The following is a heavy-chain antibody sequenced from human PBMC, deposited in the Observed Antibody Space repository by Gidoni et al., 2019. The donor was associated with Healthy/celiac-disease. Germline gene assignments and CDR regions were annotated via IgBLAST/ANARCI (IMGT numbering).Heavy chain of an antibody. CDR2: IYYSGST. Sequence: QLQLQESGPGLVKPSETLSLTCTVSGGSIRSSSYYWGWIRQPPGKGLEWIGSIYYSGSTYYNPSLKSRVTISVDTSKNQFSLKLSSVTAADTAVYYCARQGRHIVGATDWFDPWGQGTLVTVSS. V-gene: IGHV4-39*01. CDR1: GGSIRSSSYY. J-gene: IGHJ5*02. CDR3: ARQGRHIVGATDWFDP. D-gene: IGHD1-26*01.